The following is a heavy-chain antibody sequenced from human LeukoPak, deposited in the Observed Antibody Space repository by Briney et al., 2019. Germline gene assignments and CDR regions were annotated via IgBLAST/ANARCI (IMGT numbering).Heavy chain of an antibody. Sequence: GGSLRLACAASGFTFSSYGMHWVRQAPGKGLEWVAVISYDGSNKYYADSVNGRFTISRDNSKNTLSLQMNSLRAEDTAVYYCAKSPSGRSRISRFDYWGQGILVTVSS. V-gene: IGHV3-30*18. J-gene: IGHJ4*02. CDR3: AKSPSGRSRISRFDY. D-gene: IGHD1-26*01. CDR1: GFTFSSYG. CDR2: ISYDGSNK.